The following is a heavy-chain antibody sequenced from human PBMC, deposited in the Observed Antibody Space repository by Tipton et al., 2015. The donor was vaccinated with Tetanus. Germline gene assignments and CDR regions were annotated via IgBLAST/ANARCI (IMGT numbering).Heavy chain of an antibody. CDR1: GFIFSNYA. V-gene: IGHV3-21*01. J-gene: IGHJ4*02. CDR2: VSSTTSYI. CDR3: ASGSTLDY. D-gene: IGHD6-25*01. Sequence: SLRLSCPVSGFIFSNYAMNWVRQAPGKGLEWLSSVSSTTSYIYYADSVKGRFTISRDNAKNSLYLQMNSLRADDTAVYYCASGSTLDYWGLGTLVTVSS.